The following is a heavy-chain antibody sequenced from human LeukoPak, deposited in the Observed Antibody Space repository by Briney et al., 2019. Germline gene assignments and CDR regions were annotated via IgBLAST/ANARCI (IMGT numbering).Heavy chain of an antibody. CDR2: IYYSGST. J-gene: IGHJ6*03. D-gene: IGHD3-10*01. CDR3: AKGARAYGSGSYKLFYYYMDV. Sequence: PSETLSLTCTVSGGSISSYYWSWLRQPPGKGLEWIGYIYYSGSTNYNPSLKSRVTISVDTSKNQFSLKLSSVTAADTAVYYCAKGARAYGSGSYKLFYYYMDVWGKGTTVTVSS. V-gene: IGHV4-59*01. CDR1: GGSISSYY.